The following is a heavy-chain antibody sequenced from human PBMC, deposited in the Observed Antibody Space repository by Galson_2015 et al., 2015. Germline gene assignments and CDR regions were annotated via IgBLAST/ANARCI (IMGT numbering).Heavy chain of an antibody. CDR1: GGSISSSNW. CDR2: IYHSGST. D-gene: IGHD2-15*01. J-gene: IGHJ4*02. Sequence: LSLTCSVSGGSISSSNWWSWVRQPPGKGLEWIGEIYHSGSTNYNPSLKSRVTISVDKSKNQFSLKLSSVTAADTAVYYCARDTGCSGGSCYERAFDYWGQGTLVTVSS. V-gene: IGHV4-4*02. CDR3: ARDTGCSGGSCYERAFDY.